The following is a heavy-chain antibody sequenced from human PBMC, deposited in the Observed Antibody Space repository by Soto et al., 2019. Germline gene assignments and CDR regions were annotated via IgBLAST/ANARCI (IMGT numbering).Heavy chain of an antibody. Sequence: GGSLRLSCAASGFTFSSYAMHWVRQAPGKGLEWVAVISYDGSNKYYADSVKGRFTISRDNSKNTLYLQMNSLRAEDTAVYYCAREGYSSGWYTPSFDHWGQGTLVTVSS. CDR3: AREGYSSGWYTPSFDH. V-gene: IGHV3-30-3*01. CDR1: GFTFSSYA. CDR2: ISYDGSNK. J-gene: IGHJ4*02. D-gene: IGHD6-19*01.